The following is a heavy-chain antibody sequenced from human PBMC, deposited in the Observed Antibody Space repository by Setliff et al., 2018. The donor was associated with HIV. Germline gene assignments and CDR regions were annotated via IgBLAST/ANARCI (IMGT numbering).Heavy chain of an antibody. CDR2: FYTSGST. J-gene: IGHJ4*02. CDR1: GGSISSSSSY. V-gene: IGHV4-61*02. CDR3: ARTTLTIFGVVIPDY. D-gene: IGHD3-3*01. Sequence: PSETLSLTCIVSGGSISSSSSYWGWIRLPPGKGLEWIGRFYTSGSTNYNPSLKSRVTISVDTSKNQFSLRLSSVTAADTAVYYCARTTLTIFGVVIPDYWGQGTLVTVSS.